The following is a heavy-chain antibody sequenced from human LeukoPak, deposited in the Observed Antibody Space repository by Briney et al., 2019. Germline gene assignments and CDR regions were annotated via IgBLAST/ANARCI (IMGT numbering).Heavy chain of an antibody. D-gene: IGHD3-22*01. J-gene: IGHJ4*02. V-gene: IGHV3-9*01. CDR3: AKDIGYDSSGFLDY. CDR1: GFTFDDYA. CDR2: ISWNSGSI. Sequence: PGGSLRLSCAASGFTFDDYAMHWVRQAPGKGLEWVSGISWNSGSIGYADSVKGRFTISRDNAKNSLYLQMNSLRAEDTALYYCAKDIGYDSSGFLDYWGQGTLATVSS.